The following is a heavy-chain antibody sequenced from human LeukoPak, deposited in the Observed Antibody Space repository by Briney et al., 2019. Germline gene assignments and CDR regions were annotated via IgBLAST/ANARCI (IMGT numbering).Heavy chain of an antibody. Sequence: SETLSLTCTVSGYSISSGYYWGWIRQPPGKGLEWIGSIYHSGSTYYNPSLKSRVTISVDTSKNQFSLKLSSVTAADTAVYYCAGEGDIAARHRTIDYWGQGTLVTVSS. D-gene: IGHD6-6*01. V-gene: IGHV4-38-2*02. CDR1: GYSISSGYY. J-gene: IGHJ4*02. CDR2: IYHSGST. CDR3: AGEGDIAARHRTIDY.